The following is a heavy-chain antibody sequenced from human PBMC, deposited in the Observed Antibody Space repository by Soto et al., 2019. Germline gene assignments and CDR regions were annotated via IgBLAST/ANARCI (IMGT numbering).Heavy chain of an antibody. D-gene: IGHD3-10*01. V-gene: IGHV3-43*02. CDR1: GFTFDDYA. J-gene: IGHJ4*02. CDR2: ISGDGGST. CDR3: AKAYYYGSGTYPPYFDY. Sequence: GGSLRLSCAASGFTFDDYAMHWVRQAPGKGLEWVSLISGDGGSTYYADSVKGRFTISRDNSKNSLYLQMNSLRTEDTALYYCAKAYYYGSGTYPPYFDYWGQGTLVTVSS.